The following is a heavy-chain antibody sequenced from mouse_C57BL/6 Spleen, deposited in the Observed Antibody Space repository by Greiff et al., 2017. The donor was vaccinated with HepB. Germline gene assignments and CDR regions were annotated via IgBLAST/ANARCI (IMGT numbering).Heavy chain of an antibody. J-gene: IGHJ2*01. Sequence: EVKLLESGGGLVQPGGSMKLSCVASGFTFSNYWMNWVRQSPEKGLEWVAQIRLKSDNYATHYAESVKGRFTISRDDSKSSVYLQMNNLRAEDTGVYYCTGPVTTVYFDYWGQGTTLTVSS. CDR2: IRLKSDNYAT. V-gene: IGHV6-3*01. CDR3: TGPVTTVYFDY. D-gene: IGHD2-2*01. CDR1: GFTFSNYW.